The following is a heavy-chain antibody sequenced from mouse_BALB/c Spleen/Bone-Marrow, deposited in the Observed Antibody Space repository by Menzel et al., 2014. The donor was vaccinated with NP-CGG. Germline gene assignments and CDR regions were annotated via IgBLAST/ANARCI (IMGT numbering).Heavy chain of an antibody. J-gene: IGHJ4*01. Sequence: EVNVVESGGGLVQPGGSLKLSCAASGFDFSRFWMSWVRQAPGKGLEWIGEINPDSSTINYTPSLKDKFIISRDNAKNTLYLQMRKVKSEDMAFYYCGSLYYGNYYYAMDYWGQGTSVTVSS. CDR2: INPDSSTI. CDR3: GSLYYGNYYYAMDY. V-gene: IGHV4-1*02. CDR1: GFDFSRFW. D-gene: IGHD2-1*01.